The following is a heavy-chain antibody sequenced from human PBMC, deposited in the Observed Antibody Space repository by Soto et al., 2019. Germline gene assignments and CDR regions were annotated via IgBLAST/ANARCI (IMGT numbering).Heavy chain of an antibody. V-gene: IGHV3-23*01. CDR1: GFTFSSYG. CDR2: ISSSAISK. CDR3: VKEGQSGIDWGGFDI. Sequence: GGSLRLSCAVAGFTFSSYGMSWVRRAPGKGLEWVSAISSSAISKYYADSVKGRFTISRDNSKNIMYLQLNSLRAEDTAVYYCVKEGQSGIDWGGFDIWGQGTMVTVSS. J-gene: IGHJ3*02. D-gene: IGHD5-12*01.